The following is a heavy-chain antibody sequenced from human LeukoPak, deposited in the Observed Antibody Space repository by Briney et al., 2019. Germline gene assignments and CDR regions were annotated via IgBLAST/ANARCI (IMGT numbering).Heavy chain of an antibody. Sequence: GESLKISCKGSGYSFTSYWLGWVRQMPGKGLEWMGIIYPGDSDTRYSPSFQGQVTISADKSISTAYLQWSSLKASDTAMYYCARATPEVTYYYDSSGYYDYWGQGTLVTVSS. CDR3: ARATPEVTYYYDSSGYYDY. D-gene: IGHD3-22*01. CDR2: IYPGDSDT. V-gene: IGHV5-51*01. CDR1: GYSFTSYW. J-gene: IGHJ4*02.